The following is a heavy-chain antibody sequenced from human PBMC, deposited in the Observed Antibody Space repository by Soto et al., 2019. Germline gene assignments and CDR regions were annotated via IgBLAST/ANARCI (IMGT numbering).Heavy chain of an antibody. V-gene: IGHV3-30*18. CDR3: AKDADTAMGDYYYYGMDV. J-gene: IGHJ6*02. CDR2: ISYDGSNE. CDR1: GFTFSSYG. Sequence: PGGSLRLSCAVSGFTFSSYGMHWVRQAPGKGLEWVAHISYDGSNEHYVDSVKGRFTISRDNSKNTLYLQMNSLRAEDTAVYYCAKDADTAMGDYYYYGMDVWGQGTTVTVSS. D-gene: IGHD5-18*01.